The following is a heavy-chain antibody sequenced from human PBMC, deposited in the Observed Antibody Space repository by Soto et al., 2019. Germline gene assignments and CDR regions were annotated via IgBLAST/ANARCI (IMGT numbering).Heavy chain of an antibody. Sequence: QVQLVQSGAEVKRPGASVRVSCEASGYPFTSSDINWVRQAPGQGLEWMGWMNPSTGKTNYAQKFQGRVLMTRNTSISTAYLDLSCLRSEDTAIYYCSRTPLHYWGQGTLVTVSS. CDR2: MNPSTGKT. V-gene: IGHV1-8*01. CDR3: SRTPLHY. CDR1: GYPFTSSD. J-gene: IGHJ4*02.